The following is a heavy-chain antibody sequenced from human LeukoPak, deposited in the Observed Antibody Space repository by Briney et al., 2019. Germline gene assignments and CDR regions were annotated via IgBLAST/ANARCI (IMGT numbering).Heavy chain of an antibody. CDR3: ARQVILVGPDSFYMDA. CDR2: IFHSGST. J-gene: IGHJ6*03. CDR1: SGSIFSSNW. D-gene: IGHD3-22*01. Sequence: SETLSLTCAVSSGSIFSSNWWSWVRQPPGKGLEWIGQIFHSGSTTYSPSLKSRVTISVDKSKNQFSLRLTSVTAADTAVYYCARQVILVGPDSFYMDAWGKGTTVTISS. V-gene: IGHV4-4*02.